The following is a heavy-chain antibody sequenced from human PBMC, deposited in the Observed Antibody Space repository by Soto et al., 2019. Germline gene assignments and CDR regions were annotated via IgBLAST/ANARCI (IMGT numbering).Heavy chain of an antibody. J-gene: IGHJ4*02. Sequence: GGSLRLSCAASGFAFGIYAMSRIRQAPGKGLEWGSASSGSGCSTYYADSVQGRFTISRDNSKNTLYLQMNSLRAEDTAVYYCAASAQYYYDSSGIDYWGQGTLVTVSS. D-gene: IGHD3-22*01. CDR3: AASAQYYYDSSGIDY. V-gene: IGHV3-23*01. CDR1: GFAFGIYA. CDR2: SSGSGCST.